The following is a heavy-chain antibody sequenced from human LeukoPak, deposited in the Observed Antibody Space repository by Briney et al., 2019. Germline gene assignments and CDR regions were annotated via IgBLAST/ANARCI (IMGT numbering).Heavy chain of an antibody. Sequence: PSETLSLTCTVSGGSISSGSYYWSWIRQPAGKGLEWIGRIYTSGSTNYNPSLKSRVTMSVDTSKNQFSLKLSSVTAAGTAVYYCAREPTSGGSYHYFDYWGQGTLVTVSS. D-gene: IGHD2-15*01. CDR1: GGSISSGSYY. CDR3: AREPTSGGSYHYFDY. CDR2: IYTSGST. V-gene: IGHV4-61*02. J-gene: IGHJ4*02.